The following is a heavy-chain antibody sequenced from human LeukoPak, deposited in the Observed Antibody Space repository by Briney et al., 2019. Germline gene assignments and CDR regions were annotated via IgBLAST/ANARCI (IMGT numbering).Heavy chain of an antibody. Sequence: QTWGSLSLSCAASGFTVSSNYMSWVRQAPGKGLEWVSVIYSGGSTYYADSVKGRFTISRDNSKNTLYLQMNSLRAEDTAVYYCARSYSSGWYIFDYRGQGTLVTVSS. CDR2: IYSGGST. J-gene: IGHJ4*02. CDR3: ARSYSSGWYIFDY. D-gene: IGHD6-19*01. V-gene: IGHV3-53*01. CDR1: GFTVSSNY.